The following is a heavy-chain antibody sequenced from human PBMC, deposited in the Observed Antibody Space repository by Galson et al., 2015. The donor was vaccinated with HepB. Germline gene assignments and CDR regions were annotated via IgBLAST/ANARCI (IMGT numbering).Heavy chain of an antibody. Sequence: SLRLSCAASGFTFGDYVVGWFRQAPGKGLEWVGFIRSKAYTGTTEYAASVKGRFTISRDECKSIVYLIMNSLKTEDTAVCYCTRDIGGYYNPHFDHWGQGTLTPLSS. CDR3: TRDIGGYYNPHFDH. V-gene: IGHV3-49*03. J-gene: IGHJ1*01. D-gene: IGHD2/OR15-2a*01. CDR2: IRSKAYTGTT. CDR1: GFTFGDYV.